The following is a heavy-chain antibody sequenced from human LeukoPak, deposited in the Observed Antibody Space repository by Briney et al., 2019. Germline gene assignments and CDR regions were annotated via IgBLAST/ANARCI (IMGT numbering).Heavy chain of an antibody. CDR2: ISGSASTI. CDR3: ARDGGYDSFDY. V-gene: IGHV3-48*04. J-gene: IGHJ4*02. D-gene: IGHD5-12*01. Sequence: GGSLRLSCAASGFTFSSYAMSWVRQAPGKGLEWVSYISGSASTIYYADSVKGRFTISRDNAKNSLYLQMNSLRAEDTAVYYCARDGGYDSFDYWGQGTLVTVSS. CDR1: GFTFSSYA.